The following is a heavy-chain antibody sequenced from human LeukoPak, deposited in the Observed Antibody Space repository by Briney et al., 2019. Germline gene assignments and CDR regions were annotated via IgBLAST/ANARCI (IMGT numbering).Heavy chain of an antibody. Sequence: SETLSLTCTVSGGSISSSSYYWGWIRQPPGKGLEWIGSIYCSGSTYYNPSLKSRVTISVDTSKNQFSLKLSSVTAADTAVYYCATTSLGYSSGWYYFDYWGQGTLVTVSS. V-gene: IGHV4-39*01. CDR2: IYCSGST. J-gene: IGHJ4*02. CDR3: ATTSLGYSSGWYYFDY. CDR1: GGSISSSSYY. D-gene: IGHD6-19*01.